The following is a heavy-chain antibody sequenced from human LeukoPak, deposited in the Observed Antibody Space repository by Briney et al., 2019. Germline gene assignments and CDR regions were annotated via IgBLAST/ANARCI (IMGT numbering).Heavy chain of an antibody. V-gene: IGHV3-11*05. CDR1: GFTFSSYA. CDR3: ARVPYQYDSSGYIWFDP. Sequence: GGSLRLSCAASGFTFSSYAMSWVRQAPGKGLEWVSYIRGSGSYTNYADSVKGRFTISRDNAKNSLYLQMTSLRAEDTAVYYCARVPYQYDSSGYIWFDPWGQGTLVTVSS. CDR2: IRGSGSYT. J-gene: IGHJ5*02. D-gene: IGHD3-22*01.